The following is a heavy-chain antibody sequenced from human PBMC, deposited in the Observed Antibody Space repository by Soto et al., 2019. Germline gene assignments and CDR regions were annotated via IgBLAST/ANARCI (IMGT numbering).Heavy chain of an antibody. CDR2: IRYDGSDE. V-gene: IGHV3-33*08. Sequence: QVHLVESGGGVVQPGGSLRLSCAASASIFKGHGMHWVRQAPGKGLEWVAIIRYDGSDEHYGDSVKGRFTISRDNSKNMWYLQMNSLRAKDTAVYYCARDGVGATTFFGFLDYWGQGTLVTVSS. CDR3: ARDGVGATTFFGFLDY. CDR1: ASIFKGHG. D-gene: IGHD1-26*01. J-gene: IGHJ4*02.